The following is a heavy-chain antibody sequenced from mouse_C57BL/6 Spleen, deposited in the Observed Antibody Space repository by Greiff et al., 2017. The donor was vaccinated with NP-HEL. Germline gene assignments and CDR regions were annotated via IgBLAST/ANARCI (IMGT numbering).Heavy chain of an antibody. Sequence: QVQLQQSGPELVKPGASVKISCKASGYAFSSSWMNWVKQRPGKGLEWIGRIYPGDGDTNYNGKFKGKATLTADKSSSTAYMQLSSLTSEDSAVYFCARYYYYGSSRYFDVWGTGTTVTVSS. J-gene: IGHJ1*03. V-gene: IGHV1-82*01. CDR1: GYAFSSSW. CDR2: IYPGDGDT. CDR3: ARYYYYGSSRYFDV. D-gene: IGHD1-1*01.